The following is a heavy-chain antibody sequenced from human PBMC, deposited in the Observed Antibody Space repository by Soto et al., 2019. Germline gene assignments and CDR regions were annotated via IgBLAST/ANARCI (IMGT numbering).Heavy chain of an antibody. CDR1: GFTFSNYA. CDR3: VGDNYDHSYMDV. J-gene: IGHJ6*03. CDR2: ISRNGGST. D-gene: IGHD3-10*01. Sequence: GGSLRLSCAASGFTFSNYAMNWVRQAPWKGLEWVSIISRNGGSTYYADSVKGRFTISRDDSKNTLYLQMNSLRAEDTAVYYCVGDNYDHSYMDVWGKGTTVTVSS. V-gene: IGHV3-23*01.